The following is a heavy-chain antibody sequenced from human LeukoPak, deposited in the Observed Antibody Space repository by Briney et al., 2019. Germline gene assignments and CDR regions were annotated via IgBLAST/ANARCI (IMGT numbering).Heavy chain of an antibody. J-gene: IGHJ4*02. Sequence: ASVKVSCKASGYTFTGYYMHWVRQAPRQGLEWMGWIKPNSGGTNYAQKFQGRVTMTRDTSISTAYMELSRLRSDDTAVYYCARDVASGYYYEYYFDYWGQGTLVTVSS. D-gene: IGHD3-22*01. CDR1: GYTFTGYY. CDR3: ARDVASGYYYEYYFDY. V-gene: IGHV1-2*02. CDR2: IKPNSGGT.